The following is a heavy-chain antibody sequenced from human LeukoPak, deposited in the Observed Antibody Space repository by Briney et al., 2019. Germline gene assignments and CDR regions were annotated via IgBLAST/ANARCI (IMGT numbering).Heavy chain of an antibody. V-gene: IGHV4-4*02. CDR3: ASRGYSYGYTADAFDI. J-gene: IGHJ3*02. D-gene: IGHD5-18*01. CDR1: GGSISSSNW. Sequence: KSSETLSLTCTVSGGSISSSNWWSWVRQPPGKGLEWIGEIYHSGSTNYNPSLRSRVTISVDKSKNQFSLKLSSVTAADTAVYYCASRGYSYGYTADAFDIWGQGTMVTVSS. CDR2: IYHSGST.